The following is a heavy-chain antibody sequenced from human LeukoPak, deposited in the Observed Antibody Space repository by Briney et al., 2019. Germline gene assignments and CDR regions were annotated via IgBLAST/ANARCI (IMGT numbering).Heavy chain of an antibody. J-gene: IGHJ4*02. Sequence: SETLSLTCAVYGGSFSGYYWSWIRQPPGKGLEWIGEINHSGSTNYNPSLKSRVTISVDTSKNQFSLKLSSVTAADTAVYYCARDLGYYGSGSYYRIFDYWGQGTLVTVSS. V-gene: IGHV4-34*01. D-gene: IGHD3-10*01. CDR1: GGSFSGYY. CDR2: INHSGST. CDR3: ARDLGYYGSGSYYRIFDY.